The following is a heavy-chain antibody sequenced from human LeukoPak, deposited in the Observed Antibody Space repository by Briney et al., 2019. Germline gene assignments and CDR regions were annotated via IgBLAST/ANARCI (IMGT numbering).Heavy chain of an antibody. CDR2: IYPGDSDT. D-gene: IGHD3-9*01. CDR3: ARVYREYFDWTPSIDY. J-gene: IGHJ4*02. CDR1: GYSFTSYW. Sequence: GESLKISCKGSGYSFTSYWIGWVRQMPGKVLEWMGIIYPGDSDTRYSPSFQGQVTISADKSISTAYLQWSSLKASDTAMYYCARVYREYFDWTPSIDYWGQGTLVTVSS. V-gene: IGHV5-51*01.